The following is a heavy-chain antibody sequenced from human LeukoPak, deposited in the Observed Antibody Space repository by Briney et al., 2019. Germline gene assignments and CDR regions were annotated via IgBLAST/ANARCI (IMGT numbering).Heavy chain of an antibody. CDR1: GFTFSSYG. V-gene: IGHV3-30*03. CDR3: ASPVDSSGYYPTDY. Sequence: GRSLRLSCAASGFTFSSYGMHWVRQAPGKGLEWVAVISYDGSNKYYADSVKGRFTISRDNSKNTLYLQMNSLRAEDTAVYYCASPVDSSGYYPTDYWGQGTLVTVSS. D-gene: IGHD3-22*01. CDR2: ISYDGSNK. J-gene: IGHJ4*02.